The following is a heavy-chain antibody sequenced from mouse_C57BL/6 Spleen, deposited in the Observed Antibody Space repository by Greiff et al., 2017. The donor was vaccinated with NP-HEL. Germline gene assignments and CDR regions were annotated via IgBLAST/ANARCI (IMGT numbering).Heavy chain of an antibody. CDR3: ARAYYYGSSYYAMDY. CDR1: GFTFSSYA. J-gene: IGHJ4*01. CDR2: ISDGGSYT. V-gene: IGHV5-4*03. D-gene: IGHD1-1*01. Sequence: DVMLVESGGGLVKPGGSLKLSCAASGFTFSSYAMSWVRQTPEKRLEWVATISDGGSYTYYPDNVKGRVPISSDNAKNNLYLQMRPLTSEETDMYYCARAYYYGSSYYAMDYWGQGTSVTVSS.